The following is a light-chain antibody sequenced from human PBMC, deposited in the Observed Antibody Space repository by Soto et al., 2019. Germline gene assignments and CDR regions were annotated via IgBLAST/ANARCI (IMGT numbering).Light chain of an antibody. J-gene: IGKJ2*01. CDR3: LQDFYYPYT. V-gene: IGKV1-6*01. Sequence: AIPLTQSPSSLSASVGDRVTITCRASQAIRNDLGWYQQKPGRAPRLLIYAASTLQGGVPSRFSGSGSGTDFTLIISGLQPEDFATYYCLQDFYYPYTFGQGTKLEMK. CDR2: AAS. CDR1: QAIRND.